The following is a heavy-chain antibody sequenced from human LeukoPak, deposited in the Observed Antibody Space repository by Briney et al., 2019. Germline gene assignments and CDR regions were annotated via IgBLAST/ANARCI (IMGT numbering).Heavy chain of an antibody. CDR1: GVTFTNYA. D-gene: IGHD4-23*01. Sequence: GGSPRLSCAPSGVTFTNYAMTCVRRAPGKGVGWVSSIWGSGDYTNYAASVRGGVTTPRNRTKNTLYLQMNSLRVDDTAVYYCAKDPNGDYVGAFDVWGQGIMVTVSS. V-gene: IGHV3-23*01. J-gene: IGHJ3*01. CDR3: AKDPNGDYVGAFDV. CDR2: IWGSGDYT.